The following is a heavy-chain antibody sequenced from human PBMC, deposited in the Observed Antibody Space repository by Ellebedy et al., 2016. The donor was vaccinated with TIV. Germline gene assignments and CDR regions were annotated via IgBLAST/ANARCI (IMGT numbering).Heavy chain of an antibody. V-gene: IGHV1-2*02. CDR1: GYTFTDYH. J-gene: IGHJ4*02. CDR2: VNPNSGGT. CDR3: ARERTGSGGIDY. D-gene: IGHD1-26*01. Sequence: ASVKVSXKASGYTFTDYHMHWVRQAPRQGLEWMGWVNPNSGGTAYAPRFQGRVTVTWDTSITTTYMDLSSLGSDDTAVYFCARERTGSGGIDYWGQGTQVTVSS.